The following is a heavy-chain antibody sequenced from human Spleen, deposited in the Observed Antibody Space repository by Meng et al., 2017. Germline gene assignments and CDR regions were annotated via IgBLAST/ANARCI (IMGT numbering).Heavy chain of an antibody. Sequence: ETLSLTCAASGFTVSHNYMSWVRQAPGKGLEWVSVIYSGGNTYYADSVKGRFTISRDNSKNTVFLQINSLRVEDTAVYYCARSPIDKYALSALPLDYWGQGTLVTVSS. J-gene: IGHJ4*02. CDR2: IYSGGNT. V-gene: IGHV3-66*02. CDR3: ARSPIDKYALSALPLDY. D-gene: IGHD2-8*01. CDR1: GFTVSHNY.